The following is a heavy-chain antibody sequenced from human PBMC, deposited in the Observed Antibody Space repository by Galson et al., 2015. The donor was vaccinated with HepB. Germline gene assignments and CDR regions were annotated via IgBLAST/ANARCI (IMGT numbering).Heavy chain of an antibody. CDR2: ISSDGSNK. D-gene: IGHD2-2*01. CDR3: AKAKTTIYCSSTNCYPLDP. Sequence: SLRLSCAASGFTFSSFGMHWVRQAPGKGLEWVAVISSDGSNKFYAQSVKGRFTISRDNSENTLFLQMNSLRPEDTAVYFCAKAKTTIYCSSTNCYPLDPWGQGTLVTVSS. V-gene: IGHV3-30*18. J-gene: IGHJ5*02. CDR1: GFTFSSFG.